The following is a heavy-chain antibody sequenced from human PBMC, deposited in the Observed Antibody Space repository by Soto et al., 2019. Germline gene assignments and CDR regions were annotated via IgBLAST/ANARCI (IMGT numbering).Heavy chain of an antibody. CDR2: INPNSGTT. V-gene: IGHV1-46*01. CDR3: AREMTTVTTRWKPTEVDY. Sequence: ASVKVSCKASGYTFANYHMHWVRQAPGQGLEWMGIINPNSGTTNYAQKLQGRVTMTTDTSTSTAYMELRSLRSDDTAVYYCAREMTTVTTRWKPTEVDYWGQGTLVTVSS. D-gene: IGHD4-17*01. CDR1: GYTFANYH. J-gene: IGHJ4*02.